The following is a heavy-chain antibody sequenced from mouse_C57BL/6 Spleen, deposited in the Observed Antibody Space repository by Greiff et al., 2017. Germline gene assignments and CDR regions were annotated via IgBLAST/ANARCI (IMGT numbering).Heavy chain of an antibody. CDR1: GFSLTSYG. Sequence: VQLQQSGPGLVQPSQSLSITCTVSGFSLTSYGVHWVRQSPGKGLEWLGVIWSGGSTDYNAAFISRLSISKDNSKSQVFFKMNSLQADDTAIYYCASYYGNRSWFAYWGQGTLVTVSA. CDR3: ASYYGNRSWFAY. CDR2: IWSGGST. D-gene: IGHD2-1*01. J-gene: IGHJ3*01. V-gene: IGHV2-2*01.